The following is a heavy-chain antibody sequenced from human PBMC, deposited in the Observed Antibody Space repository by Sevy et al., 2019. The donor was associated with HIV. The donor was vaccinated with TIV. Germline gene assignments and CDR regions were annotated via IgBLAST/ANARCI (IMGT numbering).Heavy chain of an antibody. J-gene: IGHJ6*02. CDR1: GYTFTSYD. D-gene: IGHD3-3*01. CDR3: ARGYDDFWGGYYTLLHDYYYYGMDV. Sequence: ASVKVSCKASGYTFTSYDINWVRQATGQGLEWMGWMNPNSGNTGYAQKFQGRVTMTRNTSLSTAYMELSSLRSEDTAVYYCARGYDDFWGGYYTLLHDYYYYGMDVWGQGTTVTVSS. CDR2: MNPNSGNT. V-gene: IGHV1-8*01.